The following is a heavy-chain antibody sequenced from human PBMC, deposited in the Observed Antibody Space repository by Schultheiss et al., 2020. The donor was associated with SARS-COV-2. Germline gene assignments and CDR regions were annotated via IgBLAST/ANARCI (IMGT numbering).Heavy chain of an antibody. Sequence: SETLSLTCTVSGDSIGRSNYYWTWIRQPPGKGLEWIGYIYYSGSTKYSPSLKSRVTISVDTSKNQFSLKLDSVTAEDTAVYYCARDDSAGLGVAFDIWGQGTLVTVSS. CDR3: ARDDSAGLGVAFDI. J-gene: IGHJ3*02. V-gene: IGHV4-61*01. CDR2: IYYSGST. CDR1: GDSIGRSNYY. D-gene: IGHD3-22*01.